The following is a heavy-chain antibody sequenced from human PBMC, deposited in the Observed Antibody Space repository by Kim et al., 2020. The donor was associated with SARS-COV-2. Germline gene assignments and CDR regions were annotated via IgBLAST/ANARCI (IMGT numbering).Heavy chain of an antibody. D-gene: IGHD3-9*01. CDR1: GGSISSGGYY. Sequence: SETLSLTCTVSGGSISSGGYYWSWIRQHPGKGLEWIGYIYYSGSTYYNPSLKSRVTISVDTSKNQFSLKLSSVTAADTAVYYCAREAHDILTGYHPFDYWGQGTLVTVSS. J-gene: IGHJ4*02. CDR2: IYYSGST. CDR3: AREAHDILTGYHPFDY. V-gene: IGHV4-31*03.